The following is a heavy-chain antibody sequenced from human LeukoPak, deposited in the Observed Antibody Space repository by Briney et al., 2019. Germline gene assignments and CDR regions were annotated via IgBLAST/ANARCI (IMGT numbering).Heavy chain of an antibody. J-gene: IGHJ3*02. CDR3: ARDFTNTPWGAFDI. CDR1: GGTFSSYA. CDR2: INAGNGNT. Sequence: ASVKVSCKASGGTFSSYAMHWVRQAPGQRLEWMGWINAGNGNTKYSQKFQGRVTITRDTSASTAYMELSSLRSEDTAVYYCARDFTNTPWGAFDIWGQGTMVTVSS. V-gene: IGHV1-3*01. D-gene: IGHD2-8*01.